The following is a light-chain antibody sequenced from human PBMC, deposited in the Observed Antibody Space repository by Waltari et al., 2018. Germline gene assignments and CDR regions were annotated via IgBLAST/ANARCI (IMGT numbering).Light chain of an antibody. J-gene: IGLJ3*02. CDR3: QSYDSGLIGVV. Sequence: QSVLTQPPSVSGAPGQRVTISCTGSRSNIGAPYNVHWYQHLPGTAPKLLIYDDSHRPSGVPDRFSGSKSGTSASLAITGLRAEDEAEYYCQSYDSGLIGVVFGGGTKVTVL. CDR1: RSNIGAPYN. CDR2: DDS. V-gene: IGLV1-40*01.